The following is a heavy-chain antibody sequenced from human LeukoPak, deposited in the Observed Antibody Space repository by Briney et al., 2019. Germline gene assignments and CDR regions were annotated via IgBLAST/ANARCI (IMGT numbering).Heavy chain of an antibody. CDR3: AKDTGRPTDAITMEDNAFDI. V-gene: IGHV3-74*03. CDR2: IRTDGTIT. CDR1: GFTFSSYW. J-gene: IGHJ3*02. D-gene: IGHD3-3*01. Sequence: GGSLRLSCAASGFTFSSYWMHWVRQAPGKGLVWVSRIRTDGTITTYADSVKGRFSISRDNAKNTLYLQMDSLRGEDTALYYCAKDTGRPTDAITMEDNAFDIWGQGTMVTVSS.